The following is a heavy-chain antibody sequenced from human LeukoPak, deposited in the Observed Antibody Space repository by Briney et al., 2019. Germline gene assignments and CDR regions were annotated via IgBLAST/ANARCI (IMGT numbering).Heavy chain of an antibody. Sequence: GGSLRLSCAASGFTFSSDGMHWVRQAPGKGLEWVAFIRYDGSNKYYADSVKGRFTISRDNSKNTPYLQMNSLRAEDTAVYFCTKPYTLVHVGYNSGWHYFDDWGQGTLVTVSS. CDR1: GFTFSSDG. D-gene: IGHD6-25*01. J-gene: IGHJ4*02. V-gene: IGHV3-30*02. CDR3: TKPYTLVHVGYNSGWHYFDD. CDR2: IRYDGSNK.